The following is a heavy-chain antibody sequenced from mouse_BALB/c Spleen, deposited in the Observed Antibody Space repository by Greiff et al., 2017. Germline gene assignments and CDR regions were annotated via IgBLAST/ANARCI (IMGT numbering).Heavy chain of an antibody. D-gene: IGHD2-10*01. Sequence: QVQLQQSGAELVRPGTSVKVSCKASGYAFTNYLIEWVKQRPGQGLEWIGVINPGSGGTNYNEKFKGKATLTANKSSNTAYMQLSSLTSDDSAVYFCARGAYYGNYVYWYFDVWGAGTTVTVSS. V-gene: IGHV1-54*01. CDR2: INPGSGGT. CDR3: ARGAYYGNYVYWYFDV. J-gene: IGHJ1*01. CDR1: GYAFTNYL.